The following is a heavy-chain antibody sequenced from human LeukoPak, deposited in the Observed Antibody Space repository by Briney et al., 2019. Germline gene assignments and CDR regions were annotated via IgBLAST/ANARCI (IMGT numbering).Heavy chain of an antibody. CDR3: TTGNFGPY. CDR1: GFTFSDAW. Sequence: GGSLRLSCAASGFTFSDAWMNWVRQAPGKGLEWVGRIKRKTEGGATDYVAPVKGRFIISRDDSKNTLYLQMNSLKTEDTAFYYCTTGNFGPYWGQGTLVTVSS. V-gene: IGHV3-15*07. J-gene: IGHJ4*02. CDR2: IKRKTEGGAT. D-gene: IGHD3-10*01.